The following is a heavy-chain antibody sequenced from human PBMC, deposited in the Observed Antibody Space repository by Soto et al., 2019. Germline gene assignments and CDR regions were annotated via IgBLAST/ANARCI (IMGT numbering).Heavy chain of an antibody. Sequence: SETLSLTCAVSGGSISSSNWWSWVRQPPGKGLEWIGEIYHSGSTNYNPSLKSRFTISRDSSKNTVSLEMTSLRAEDTAVYYCAKGGRQWLVTSDFNYWGQGALVTVS. CDR2: IYHSGST. CDR1: GGSISSSNW. J-gene: IGHJ4*02. D-gene: IGHD6-19*01. CDR3: AKGGRQWLVTSDFNY. V-gene: IGHV4-4*02.